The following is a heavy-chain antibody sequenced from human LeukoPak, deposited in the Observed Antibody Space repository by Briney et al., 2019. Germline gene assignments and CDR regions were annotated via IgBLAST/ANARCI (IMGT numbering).Heavy chain of an antibody. V-gene: IGHV3-23*01. CDR2: INDSGRDT. Sequence: GGSLRLSCAASGFSFSNYAMSWVRQAPGEGLDWVSTINDSGRDTYYADSVKGRFTISRDNSKNTLYLQMTSLRVEDTATYYCAKVPYSDYGSGRPPFMDVWGQGTTVAVSS. D-gene: IGHD3-10*01. CDR3: AKVPYSDYGSGRPPFMDV. J-gene: IGHJ6*02. CDR1: GFSFSNYA.